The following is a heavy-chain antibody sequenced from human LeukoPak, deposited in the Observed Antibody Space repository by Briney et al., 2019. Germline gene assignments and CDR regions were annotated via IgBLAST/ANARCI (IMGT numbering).Heavy chain of an antibody. J-gene: IGHJ4*02. Sequence: SETLSLTCTVSGGSISSSSYYWGWIRQPPGKGLEWIGYIYYTGSTNYNPSLKSRVTISVDTSKNQFSLKLSSVTAADTAVYYCARDRPGGSSLDYWGQGTLVTVSS. CDR3: ARDRPGGSSLDY. CDR1: GGSISSSSYY. CDR2: IYYTGST. V-gene: IGHV4-61*01. D-gene: IGHD6-13*01.